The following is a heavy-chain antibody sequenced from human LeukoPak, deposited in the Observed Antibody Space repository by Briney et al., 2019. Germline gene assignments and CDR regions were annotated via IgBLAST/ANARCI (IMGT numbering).Heavy chain of an antibody. Sequence: PGGSLRLSCAASGFTFSSYAVSWVRQAPGKGLEWVSTISGSGDSTYSADSVKGRFTISRDNSKNTLYLQINSLRAEDAAVYYCAKDIVATIWETYFDYWGQGTLVTVSS. J-gene: IGHJ4*02. V-gene: IGHV3-23*01. CDR3: AKDIVATIWETYFDY. CDR2: ISGSGDST. CDR1: GFTFSSYA. D-gene: IGHD5-12*01.